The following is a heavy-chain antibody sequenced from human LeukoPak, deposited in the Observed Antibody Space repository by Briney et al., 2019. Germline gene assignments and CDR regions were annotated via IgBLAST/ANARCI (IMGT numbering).Heavy chain of an antibody. V-gene: IGHV1-24*01. CDR3: VTSLKDFWSGYYSGGYFDY. Sequence: ASVKVSCKVSGYTLTELSMHWVRQAPGKGLEWMGGFDPEDGETIYAQKFQGRVTMAEDTSTDTAYMELSSLRSEDTAVYYCVTSLKDFWSGYYSGGYFDYWGQGTLVTVSS. D-gene: IGHD3-3*01. CDR2: FDPEDGET. J-gene: IGHJ4*02. CDR1: GYTLTELS.